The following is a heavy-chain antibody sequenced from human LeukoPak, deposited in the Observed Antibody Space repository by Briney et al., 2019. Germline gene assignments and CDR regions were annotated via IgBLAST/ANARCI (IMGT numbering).Heavy chain of an antibody. CDR3: AKIGSGSWTDY. Sequence: GRSLRLSCAASGFTFSRNAMHWVRQAPGKGLEWVSSISGSGGSTFYADSVKGRFTFSRDNSKNTLYLQMDSLRAEDTAIYYCAKIGSGSWTDYWGQGTLVTVSS. J-gene: IGHJ4*02. V-gene: IGHV3-23*01. D-gene: IGHD6-13*01. CDR1: GFTFSRNA. CDR2: ISGSGGST.